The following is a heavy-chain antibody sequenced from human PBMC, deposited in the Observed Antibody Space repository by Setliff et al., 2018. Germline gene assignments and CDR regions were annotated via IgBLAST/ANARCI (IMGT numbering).Heavy chain of an antibody. CDR2: ILDDSIHI. CDR3: AGSRAWIPFLDS. Sequence: PGGSLRLSCAASGFTFSTYRMHWVRQAPGKGLEWVAVILDDSIHIYYADSVKGRFTISRDNAKNSVYLQMNSLKADDTAVYYCAGSRAWIPFLDSWAQGTLVTVSS. CDR1: GFTFSTYR. V-gene: IGHV3-33*03. J-gene: IGHJ4*02. D-gene: IGHD5-18*01.